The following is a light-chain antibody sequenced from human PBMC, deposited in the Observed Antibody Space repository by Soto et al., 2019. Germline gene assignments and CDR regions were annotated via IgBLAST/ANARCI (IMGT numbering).Light chain of an antibody. CDR1: QSVSDN. J-gene: IGKJ4*01. V-gene: IGKV3-15*01. CDR2: GAF. CDR3: QQYKNWPPLT. Sequence: EIVMTQSPATLSVSPGETATLSCRASQSVSDNLAWYQQKPGQGPRLLIYGAFTRATGIPARFIGSGSGTEFSLTISSLQSEDFAVYYCQQYKNWPPLTFGGGTKVEIK.